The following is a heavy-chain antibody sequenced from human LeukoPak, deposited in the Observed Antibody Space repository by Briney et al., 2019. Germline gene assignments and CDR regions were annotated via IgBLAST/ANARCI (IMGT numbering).Heavy chain of an antibody. CDR1: GGSISSYY. CDR2: IYYSGST. J-gene: IGHJ4*02. D-gene: IGHD5-24*01. Sequence: SETLSLTCTVSGGSISSYYWSWIRQPPGKGLEWIGYIYYSGSTNYNPSLKSRVTISVDTSKNQFSLKLSSVTAAGTAVYYCARDARDGYIPGDYWGQGTLVTVSS. V-gene: IGHV4-59*01. CDR3: ARDARDGYIPGDY.